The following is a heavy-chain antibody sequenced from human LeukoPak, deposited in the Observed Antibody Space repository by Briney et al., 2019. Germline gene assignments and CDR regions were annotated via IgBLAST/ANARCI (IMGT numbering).Heavy chain of an antibody. CDR3: ARSDMTTVTTLLDY. CDR1: GYTFTGYY. J-gene: IGHJ4*02. CDR2: INPNSGGT. Sequence: ASVKVSCKASGYTFTGYYMHWVRQAPGQGLEWMGRINPNSGGTNYAQKFQGRVTMTRDTSISTAYMELSRLRSDDTAVYYCARSDMTTVTTLLDYWGQGTLVTVSS. D-gene: IGHD4-17*01. V-gene: IGHV1-2*06.